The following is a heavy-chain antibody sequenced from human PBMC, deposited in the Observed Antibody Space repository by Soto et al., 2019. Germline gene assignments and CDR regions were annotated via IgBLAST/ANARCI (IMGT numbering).Heavy chain of an antibody. D-gene: IGHD1-1*01. J-gene: IGHJ4*02. CDR3: AGATGRY. V-gene: IGHV3-53*01. Sequence: GGSLRLSCTASGFTVSSNYMTWVRQAPGKGLEWVSVIYSGGNTYYADPVKGRFTSSRDKSKNTLYLQMNSLRAEDTAVYYCAGATGRYWGQGTLVTVSS. CDR2: IYSGGNT. CDR1: GFTVSSNY.